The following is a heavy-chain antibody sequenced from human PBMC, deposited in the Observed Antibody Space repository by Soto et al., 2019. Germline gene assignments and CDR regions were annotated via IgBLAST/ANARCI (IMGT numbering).Heavy chain of an antibody. CDR1: GNKFSVYL. V-gene: IGHV5-51*02. D-gene: IGHD3-16*01. J-gene: IGHJ4*02. Sequence: GESLKICCKASGNKFSVYLNGWVRQMPGKGLEWLGNIYSGDFDNSNNPSFDGRVTVSADTSNNIAHLQRSSLQASDTAIYYCVSQVGSSSMLIIDSWDQGTPVTVSS. CDR2: IYSGDFDN. CDR3: VSQVGSSSMLIIDS.